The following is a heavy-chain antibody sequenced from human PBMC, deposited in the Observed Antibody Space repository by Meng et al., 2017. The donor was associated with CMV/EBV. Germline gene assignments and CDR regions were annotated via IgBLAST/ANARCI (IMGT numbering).Heavy chain of an antibody. Sequence: ASVKVSCKASGYTFTSYYMHWVRQAPGQGLEWMGIINPSGGSTSYAQKFQGRVTMTRGTSTSTVYMELSSLRSEDTAVYYCARDLLGSGVWRFSNAFDIWGQGTMVTVSS. CDR1: GYTFTSYY. CDR3: ARDLLGSGVWRFSNAFDI. CDR2: INPSGGST. V-gene: IGHV1-46*01. J-gene: IGHJ3*02. D-gene: IGHD3-10*01.